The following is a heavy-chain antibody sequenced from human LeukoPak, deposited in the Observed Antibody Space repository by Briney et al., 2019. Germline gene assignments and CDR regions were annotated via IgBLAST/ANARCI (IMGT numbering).Heavy chain of an antibody. D-gene: IGHD1-26*01. CDR3: ARDSGSSFDY. Sequence: SETLSLTCTVSGGSISSYYWSWIRQPPGKGLEWIGYIYYSGSTNYNPSLKSRVTMSVDTSKNQFSLKLSSVTAADTAVYYCARDSGSSFDYWGQGTLVTVSS. V-gene: IGHV4-59*12. CDR2: IYYSGST. J-gene: IGHJ4*02. CDR1: GGSISSYY.